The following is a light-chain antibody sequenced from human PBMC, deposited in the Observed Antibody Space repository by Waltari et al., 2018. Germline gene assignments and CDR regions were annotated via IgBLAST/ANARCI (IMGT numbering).Light chain of an antibody. CDR2: YDV. CDR1: SSTLGNTT. Sequence: QSVLTQPPSVSEAPRQRVTIPCSGSSSTLGNTTVTLYQQLPGKAPKLLIYYDVLLPSGVSDRFSGSKSGTSASLAISGLQSEDEADYYCAAWDDSLNGWVFGGGTRLTVL. V-gene: IGLV1-36*01. J-gene: IGLJ3*02. CDR3: AAWDDSLNGWV.